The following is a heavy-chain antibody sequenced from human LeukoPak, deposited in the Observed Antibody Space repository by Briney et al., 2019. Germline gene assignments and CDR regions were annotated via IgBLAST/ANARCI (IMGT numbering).Heavy chain of an antibody. V-gene: IGHV4-39*01. D-gene: IGHD3-22*01. CDR2: IYYRGNT. CDR1: GGSISTSNYY. CDR3: ATQVPNYSDSSGCPY. Sequence: SGTLSLTCTVFGGSISTSNYYWGWIRQPPGKGLEWIGSIYYRGNTYYNPSLKSRVTISVDTSKNQFSLKLSSVTAADTAVYYCATQVPNYSDSSGCPYWGQGALVTVSS. J-gene: IGHJ4*02.